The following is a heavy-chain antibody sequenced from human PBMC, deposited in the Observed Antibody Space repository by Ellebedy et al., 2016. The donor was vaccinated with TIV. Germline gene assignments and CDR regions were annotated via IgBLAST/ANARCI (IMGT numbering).Heavy chain of an antibody. J-gene: IGHJ4*02. CDR1: GYNFTNYW. V-gene: IGHV5-51*01. CDR3: ARRGMLGLETYPPADY. CDR2: IHPGDSET. Sequence: GESLKISXKGSGYNFTNYWIAWVRQMPGKGLKWMGIIHPGDSETRYSPSFQGQVTISADKSISTAYLQWNSLKASDTAMYYCARRGMLGLETYPPADYWGQGTLVTVSS. D-gene: IGHD3-10*02.